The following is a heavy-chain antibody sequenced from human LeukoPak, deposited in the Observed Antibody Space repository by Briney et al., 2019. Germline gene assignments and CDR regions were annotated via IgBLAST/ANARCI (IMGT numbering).Heavy chain of an antibody. V-gene: IGHV4-4*07. CDR2: VYTSGST. J-gene: IGHJ3*02. CDR3: ARLITGTTTAFDI. CDR1: GGSIGGYY. D-gene: IGHD1-7*01. Sequence: SETLSLTCSVSGGSIGGYYWTWLRQPAGKGLEWLGRVYTSGSTHYNPSLKTRLTMSVDTSKNQFSLKLSSVTAADTAVYYCARLITGTTTAFDIWGQGTMVTVSS.